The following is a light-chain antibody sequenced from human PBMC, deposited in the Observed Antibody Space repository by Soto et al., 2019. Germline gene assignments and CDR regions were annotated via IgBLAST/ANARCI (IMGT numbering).Light chain of an antibody. V-gene: IGKV3-20*01. CDR2: GAS. J-gene: IGKJ1*01. CDR1: QSVSSSY. Sequence: EIVLTQSPGTLSLSPGERATLSCRASQSVSSSYLAWYQQKPGQAPRLLIYGASSRATGIPDRFSGSRSGTDFTLTISRLEPEDFAEYYCQSKTFGQGTKVEL. CDR3: QSKT.